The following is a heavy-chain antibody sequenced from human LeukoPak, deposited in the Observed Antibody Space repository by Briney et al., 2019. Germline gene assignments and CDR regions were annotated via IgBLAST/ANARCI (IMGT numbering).Heavy chain of an antibody. J-gene: IGHJ4*02. V-gene: IGHV3-48*03. CDR1: GFTFRNYE. CDR3: ARDIANMPGRDSYGYDY. Sequence: GGSLRLSCAASGFTFRNYEMNWVRQAPGKGLEWVSYISSSGSTIWYADSVKGRFTISRDNAKNSLYLQMNSLRAGESAVYYCARDIANMPGRDSYGYDYWGQGTLVTVSS. CDR2: ISSSGSTI. D-gene: IGHD5-18*01.